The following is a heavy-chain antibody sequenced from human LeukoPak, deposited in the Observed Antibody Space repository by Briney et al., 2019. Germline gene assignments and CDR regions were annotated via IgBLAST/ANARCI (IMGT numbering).Heavy chain of an antibody. Sequence: GGSLRLSCAASGFTFSNYAVMWVRQAPGQGLELVSAITSGGAPRYAGSVKGRFTISRDNSKNTLYLQMNSLRAEDTAQYFCSRDPNGDYIGAFEFWGRGTVVTVSS. CDR1: GFTFSNYA. D-gene: IGHD4-17*01. V-gene: IGHV3-23*01. CDR3: SRDPNGDYIGAFEF. CDR2: ITSGGAP. J-gene: IGHJ3*01.